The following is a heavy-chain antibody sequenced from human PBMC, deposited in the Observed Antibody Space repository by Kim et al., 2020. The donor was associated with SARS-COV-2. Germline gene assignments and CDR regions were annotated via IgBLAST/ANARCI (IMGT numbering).Heavy chain of an antibody. CDR2: IFHSGNT. D-gene: IGHD3-3*01. V-gene: IGHV4-38-2*02. CDR1: GYSISTNYY. CDR3: ARESYGFSL. J-gene: IGHJ2*01. Sequence: SETLSLTCTVSGYSISTNYYWGWIRQPPGKRLEWIGSIFHSGNTYYNPSLKSRVAISIDTSKNQFSLTLRSGTATDTAVYYCARESYGFSLWGRGTLVTVSS.